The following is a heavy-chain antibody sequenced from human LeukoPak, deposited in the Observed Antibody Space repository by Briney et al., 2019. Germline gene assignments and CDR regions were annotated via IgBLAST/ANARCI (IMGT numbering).Heavy chain of an antibody. CDR1: GFTVSSNE. D-gene: IGHD4-17*01. CDR3: PFDY. V-gene: IGHV3-38-3*01. CDR2: ISGGST. Sequence: GGSLRLSCAASGFTVSSNEMSWVRQAPGKGLEWVSSISGGSTYYAGSRKGRFTISRDNSKNTLHLQMNSLRAEDTALHGDPFDYWGQGTLVTVSS. J-gene: IGHJ4*02.